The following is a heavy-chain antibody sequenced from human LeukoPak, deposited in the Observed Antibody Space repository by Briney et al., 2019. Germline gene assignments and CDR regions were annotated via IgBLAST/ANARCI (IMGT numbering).Heavy chain of an antibody. D-gene: IGHD6-19*01. CDR1: GFTFSSYW. CDR2: IKQDGSEK. V-gene: IGHV3-7*03. J-gene: IGHJ4*02. CDR3: VKNDGWFHLAQ. Sequence: GGSLRLSCAASGFTFSSYWMSWVRQAPGKGLEWVANIKQDGSEKYYVDSVKGRFTISRDNAKNSLYLQMNSLRAEDTAVYYCVKNDGWFHLAQWGQGTLVTVSS.